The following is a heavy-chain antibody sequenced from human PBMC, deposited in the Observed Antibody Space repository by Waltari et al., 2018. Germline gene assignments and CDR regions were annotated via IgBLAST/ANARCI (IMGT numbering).Heavy chain of an antibody. J-gene: IGHJ3*02. Sequence: EVQLVESGGGLVKPGGSLSLTCAASGFTFSSYSMTWVRQAPGKGLEWVSSISSSSSYIYYADSVKGRFTISRDNAKNSLYLQMNSLRAEDTAVYYCARDREWLPPNDAFDIWGQGTMVTVSS. D-gene: IGHD5-18*01. V-gene: IGHV3-21*01. CDR1: GFTFSSYS. CDR2: ISSSSSYI. CDR3: ARDREWLPPNDAFDI.